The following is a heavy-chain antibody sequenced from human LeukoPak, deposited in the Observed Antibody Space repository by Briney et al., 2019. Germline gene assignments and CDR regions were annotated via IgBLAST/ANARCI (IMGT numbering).Heavy chain of an antibody. J-gene: IGHJ4*02. V-gene: IGHV4-34*01. Sequence: KPAETLSLTCAVYGGSFSGYHWSWIRHPPGKGLEWIGEINHSGSTNYNPSLKSRVTILVDTSKNQFSLKLSTVTAADTAVYCCARGWRDWGQGNLVTVSS. CDR3: ARGWRD. D-gene: IGHD1-1*01. CDR2: INHSGST. CDR1: GGSFSGYH.